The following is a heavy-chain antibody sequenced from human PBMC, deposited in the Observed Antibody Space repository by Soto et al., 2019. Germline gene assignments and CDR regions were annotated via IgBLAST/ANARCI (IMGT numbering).Heavy chain of an antibody. V-gene: IGHV3-30*02. Sequence: GGSLRLSCAASGFTFSSYGMHWVRQAPGKGLEWVALIWFDGSNKYYADSVKGRFTISRDNSRNTQYLQMSSLRADDTAVYYCVKGEFYYDSSAYYPFDSWGQGTLVTVSS. CDR2: IWFDGSNK. D-gene: IGHD3-22*01. CDR3: VKGEFYYDSSAYYPFDS. J-gene: IGHJ4*02. CDR1: GFTFSSYG.